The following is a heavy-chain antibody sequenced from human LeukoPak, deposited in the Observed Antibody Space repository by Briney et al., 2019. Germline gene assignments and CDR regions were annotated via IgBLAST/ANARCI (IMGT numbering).Heavy chain of an antibody. V-gene: IGHV4-39*02. Sequence: PSETLSLTCTVSGGSISSSSYYWGWIRQPPGKGLEWIGSIYYSGSTYHNPSLKSRVTISVDTSKNQFSLKLSSVTAADTAVYYCARENRYGGYFDYWGQGTLVTVSS. CDR2: IYYSGST. CDR1: GGSISSSSYY. D-gene: IGHD4-23*01. CDR3: ARENRYGGYFDY. J-gene: IGHJ4*02.